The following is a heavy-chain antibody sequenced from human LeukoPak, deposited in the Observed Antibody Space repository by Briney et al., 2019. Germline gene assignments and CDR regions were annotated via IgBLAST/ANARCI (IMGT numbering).Heavy chain of an antibody. CDR3: ARGGRFLEWFRPRDYYYYMDV. CDR1: GGSFSGYY. CDR2: INHSGST. Sequence: SETLSLTCAVYGGSFSGYYWSWIRQPPGKGLEWIGEINHSGSTNYNPSLKGRVTISVDTSKNQFSLKLSSVTAADTAVYYCARGGRFLEWFRPRDYYYYMDVWGKGTTVTVSS. J-gene: IGHJ6*03. V-gene: IGHV4-34*01. D-gene: IGHD3-3*01.